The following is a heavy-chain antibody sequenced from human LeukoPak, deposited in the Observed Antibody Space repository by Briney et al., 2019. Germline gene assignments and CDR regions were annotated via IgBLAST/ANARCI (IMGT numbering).Heavy chain of an antibody. CDR2: INHSGST. D-gene: IGHD1-26*01. J-gene: IGHJ5*02. CDR3: ARGVGPFDP. CDR1: GGSFSGYY. V-gene: IGHV4-34*01. Sequence: SETLSLTCAVYGGSFSGYYWSWIRQPPGKGLEWIGEINHSGSTNYNPSLKSRVTISVDTSKNQFSLKLSSVIAADTAVYYCARGVGPFDPWGQGTLVTVSS.